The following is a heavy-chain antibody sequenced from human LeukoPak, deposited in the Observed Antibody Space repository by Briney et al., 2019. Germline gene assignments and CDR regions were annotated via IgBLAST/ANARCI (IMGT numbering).Heavy chain of an antibody. CDR2: ISGGGGST. CDR3: AKGGKWDVTPFDY. Sequence: GGSLRLSCAASGFTFTSYSMNWVRQALGKGLEWVSTISGGGGSTYYADSVKGRFTISRDNSKNTLYLQVNSLRAEDTAVYYCAKGGKWDVTPFDYWGQGTLVTVSS. CDR1: GFTFTSYS. D-gene: IGHD1-26*01. J-gene: IGHJ4*02. V-gene: IGHV3-23*01.